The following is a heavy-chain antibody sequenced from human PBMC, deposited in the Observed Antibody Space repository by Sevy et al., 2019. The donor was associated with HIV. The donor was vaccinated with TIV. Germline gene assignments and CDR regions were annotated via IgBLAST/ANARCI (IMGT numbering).Heavy chain of an antibody. V-gene: IGHV3-15*01. Sequence: GGSLRLSCAASGFTFNNAWMSWVREAPGKGLEWIGRIKNKPDGGTTDYAAPVKGRFTISRDDSKNTLYLQMNSLKTEDTAVYYCCTEGNVLLAEGWGHWFDPWGQGTLVTVSS. CDR1: GFTFNNAW. CDR2: IKNKPDGGTT. D-gene: IGHD2-8*01. J-gene: IGHJ5*02. CDR3: CTEGNVLLAEGWGHWFDP.